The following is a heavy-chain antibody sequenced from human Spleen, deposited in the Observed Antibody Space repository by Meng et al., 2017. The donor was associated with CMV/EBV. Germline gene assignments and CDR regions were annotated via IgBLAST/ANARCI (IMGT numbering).Heavy chain of an antibody. CDR3: TAVVGGTSIDY. CDR2: IRNKANNYAT. J-gene: IGHJ4*02. D-gene: IGHD1-26*01. CDR1: GFTFSGSA. V-gene: IGHV3-73*01. Sequence: GESLKISCAASGFTFSGSAMHWVRQASGKGLEWIGRIRNKANNYATIYSASVKGRFMISRDDSKNTAYLQMNSLKTEDTAVYYCTAVVGGTSIDYWGQGTLVTVSS.